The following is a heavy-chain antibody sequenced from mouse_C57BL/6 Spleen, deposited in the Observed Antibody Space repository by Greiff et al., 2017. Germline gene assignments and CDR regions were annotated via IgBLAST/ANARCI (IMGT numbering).Heavy chain of an antibody. J-gene: IGHJ4*01. CDR2: IYPGSGST. CDR1: GYTFTCYW. CDR3: ARSPPCPHCYAMDY. Sequence: QVQLKQPGAELVKPGASVKMSCKASGYTFTCYWITWVKQRPGQGLEWIGDIYPGSGSTNYNEKFKSKATLTVDTSSSTAYLQLSSLTSEDSAVYYCARSPPCPHCYAMDYWGQGTSVTVSS. V-gene: IGHV1-55*01.